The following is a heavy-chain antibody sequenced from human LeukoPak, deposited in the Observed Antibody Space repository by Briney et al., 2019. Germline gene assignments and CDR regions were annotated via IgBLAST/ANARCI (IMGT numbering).Heavy chain of an antibody. D-gene: IGHD2-2*01. V-gene: IGHV4-59*08. CDR2: IYSTGGT. Sequence: PSESLSLTCTASGGSISTFYLSWIRQPPGKGLEWVGFIYSTGGTNYSLYLKSRVSMSVDTSKNQYSLKLSSVTAADTAAYYCARGLGEVVPAATPLDYWGQGTLVIVSS. CDR1: GGSISTFY. CDR3: ARGLGEVVPAATPLDY. J-gene: IGHJ4*02.